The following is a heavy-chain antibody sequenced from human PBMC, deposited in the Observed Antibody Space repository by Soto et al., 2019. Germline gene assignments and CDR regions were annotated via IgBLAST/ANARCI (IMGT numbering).Heavy chain of an antibody. J-gene: IGHJ1*01. CDR2: ISVSSTYI. Sequence: GGSLRLSCAASGFPFSSYTMNWVRQDPGKGLEWVSSISVSSTYIYYADSVKGRFTISRDNAKNSLYLDMTSLRAEDTAMYYCARDKDDVLVPQSERWGQGTMVIVSS. CDR3: ARDKDDVLVPQSER. V-gene: IGHV3-21*01. D-gene: IGHD2-8*02. CDR1: GFPFSSYT.